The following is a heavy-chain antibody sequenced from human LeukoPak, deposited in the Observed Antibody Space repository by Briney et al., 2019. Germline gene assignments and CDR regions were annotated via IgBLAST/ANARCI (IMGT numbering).Heavy chain of an antibody. Sequence: GGSLRLSCAASGFTFDDYAMHWVRQAPGKGLEWVSGISWNSGSIGYADSVKGRFTISRDNAKNSLYLQMNSLRAEDTALYYCAKGYNWNDLVYFDYWGQGTLVTVPS. V-gene: IGHV3-9*01. D-gene: IGHD1-1*01. J-gene: IGHJ4*02. CDR1: GFTFDDYA. CDR3: AKGYNWNDLVYFDY. CDR2: ISWNSGSI.